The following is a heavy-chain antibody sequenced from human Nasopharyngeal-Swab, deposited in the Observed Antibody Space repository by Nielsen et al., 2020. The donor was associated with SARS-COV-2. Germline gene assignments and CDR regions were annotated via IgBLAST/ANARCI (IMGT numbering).Heavy chain of an antibody. J-gene: IGHJ4*02. CDR2: IYYSGST. D-gene: IGHD6-13*01. Sequence: GSLRLSCTVSGGSISSSSYYWGWTRQPPGKGLEWIGSIYYSGSTYYNPSLKSRVTISVDTSKNQFSLKLSSVTAADTAVYYCARGNSSSWYMYYFDYWGQGTLVTVSS. V-gene: IGHV4-39*01. CDR3: ARGNSSSWYMYYFDY. CDR1: GGSISSSSYY.